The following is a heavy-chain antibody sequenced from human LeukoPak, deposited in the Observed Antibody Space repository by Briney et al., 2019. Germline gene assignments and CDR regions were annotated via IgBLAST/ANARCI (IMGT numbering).Heavy chain of an antibody. D-gene: IGHD2-21*02. J-gene: IGHJ3*02. CDR1: GFTFSSYE. V-gene: IGHV3-48*03. Sequence: GGSLRLSCAASGFTFSSYEMNWVRQAPGKGLEWVSYISSSGSTIYYADSVKGRFTISRDNSKNTLYLQMNSLRAEDTAVYHCARDKDLYCGGDCADAFDIWGQGTMVTVSS. CDR2: ISSSGSTI. CDR3: ARDKDLYCGGDCADAFDI.